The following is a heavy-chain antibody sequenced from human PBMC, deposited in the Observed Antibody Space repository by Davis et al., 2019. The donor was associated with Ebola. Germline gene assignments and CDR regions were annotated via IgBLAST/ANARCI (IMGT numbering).Heavy chain of an antibody. CDR1: GGSISSSSYY. Sequence: LSLTCTVSGGSISSSSYYWGWIRQAPGKGLVWVSYISSSSSYTNYADSVKGRFTISKDNAKNSLYLQMNSLRAEDTAVYYCASMVPAAQDWGQGTLVTVSS. CDR2: ISSSSSYT. J-gene: IGHJ4*02. CDR3: ASMVPAAQD. D-gene: IGHD2-2*01. V-gene: IGHV3-11*06.